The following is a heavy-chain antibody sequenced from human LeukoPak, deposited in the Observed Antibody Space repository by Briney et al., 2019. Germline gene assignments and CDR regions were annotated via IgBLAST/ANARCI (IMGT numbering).Heavy chain of an antibody. Sequence: PSETLSLTCTVSGGSISSGSYYWSWIRQPAGKGLEWIGRIYTSGSTNYNPSLKSRVTISVDTSKNQFSLKLSSVTAADTAVYYCARDSHWGVPSDYWGQGTLVTVSS. CDR2: IYTSGST. D-gene: IGHD7-27*01. CDR3: ARDSHWGVPSDY. V-gene: IGHV4-61*02. J-gene: IGHJ4*02. CDR1: GGSISSGSYY.